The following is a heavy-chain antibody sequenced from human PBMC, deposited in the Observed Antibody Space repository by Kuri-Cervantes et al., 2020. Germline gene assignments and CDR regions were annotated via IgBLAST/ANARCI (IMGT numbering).Heavy chain of an antibody. D-gene: IGHD6-13*01. V-gene: IGHV4-34*01. Sequence: ESLKISCAVYGGSFSGYYWSWIRQPPGKGLEWIGEINHSGSTNYNPSLKSRVTISVDTSKNQFSLKLSSVTAADTAVYYCARGRGAAAGTYYYMDVWGKGTTVTVSS. CDR3: ARGRGAAAGTYYYMDV. CDR1: GGSFSGYY. CDR2: INHSGST. J-gene: IGHJ6*03.